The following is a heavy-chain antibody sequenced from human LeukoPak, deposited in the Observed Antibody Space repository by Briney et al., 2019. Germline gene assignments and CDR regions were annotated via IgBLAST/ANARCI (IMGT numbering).Heavy chain of an antibody. CDR2: IYHSGST. D-gene: IGHD1-14*01. V-gene: IGHV4-38-2*02. CDR1: GYSISSGYY. J-gene: IGHJ6*03. Sequence: SETLSLTCTVSGYSISSGYYWGWIRQPPGKGLEWIGSIYHSGSTYYNPSLKSRVTISVDTSKNQFSLKLSSVTAADTAVYYCAKPTAEYYYYYMDVWGKGTTVTISS. CDR3: AKPTAEYYYYYMDV.